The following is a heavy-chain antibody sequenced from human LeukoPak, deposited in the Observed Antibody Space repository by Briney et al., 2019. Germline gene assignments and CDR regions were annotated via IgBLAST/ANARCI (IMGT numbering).Heavy chain of an antibody. D-gene: IGHD5-18*01. CDR3: ARQGYGYGTWYDWFDT. CDR2: IYYSGST. J-gene: IGHJ5*02. Sequence: PSQTLSLTCTVSGGSISSSSYYWGWIRQPPGKGLEWIGSIYYSGSTYYNPSLKSRVTISVDTSKNQFSLKLSSVTAADTAVYYCARQGYGYGTWYDWFDTWGQGTLVTVSS. V-gene: IGHV4-39*01. CDR1: GGSISSSSYY.